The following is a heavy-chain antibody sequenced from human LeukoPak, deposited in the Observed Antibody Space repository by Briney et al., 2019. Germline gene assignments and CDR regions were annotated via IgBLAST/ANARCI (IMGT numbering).Heavy chain of an antibody. CDR3: ASVTEQWLAPHHAFDI. CDR2: ISYDGSNK. Sequence: PGRSLRLSCAASGFTFSSYAMHWVRQAPGKGLEWVAVISYDGSNKYYADSVKGRFTISRDNSENTLYLQMNSLRAEDTAVYYCASVTEQWLAPHHAFDIWGQGTMVTVSS. CDR1: GFTFSSYA. V-gene: IGHV3-30-3*01. D-gene: IGHD6-19*01. J-gene: IGHJ3*02.